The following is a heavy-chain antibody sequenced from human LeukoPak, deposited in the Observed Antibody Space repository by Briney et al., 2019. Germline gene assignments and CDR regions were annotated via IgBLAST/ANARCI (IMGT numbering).Heavy chain of an antibody. Sequence: ASVKVSCKASGFTFTSSAMQWVRQARGQRLEWIGWIVVGSGNTNYAQKFQERVTITRDMSTSTAYMELSSLRSEDTAVYYCAADPFTMVRGQTMDVWGQGTTVTVSS. CDR3: AADPFTMVRGQTMDV. CDR1: GFTFTSSA. CDR2: IVVGSGNT. V-gene: IGHV1-58*02. D-gene: IGHD3-10*01. J-gene: IGHJ6*02.